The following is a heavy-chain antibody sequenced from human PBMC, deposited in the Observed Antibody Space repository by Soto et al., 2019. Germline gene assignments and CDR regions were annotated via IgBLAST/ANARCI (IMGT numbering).Heavy chain of an antibody. CDR2: IYYSGST. V-gene: IGHV4-59*08. CDR3: ARTEVWFGGAGGPYDY. Sequence: SETLSLTCTISGGSISSYYWSWIRQPPGKGLEWIGYIYYSGSTNYNPSLKSRVTISVDTSKNQFSLKLSSVTAADTAVYYCARTEVWFGGAGGPYDYWGQGTLVTVSS. CDR1: GGSISSYY. J-gene: IGHJ4*02. D-gene: IGHD3-10*01.